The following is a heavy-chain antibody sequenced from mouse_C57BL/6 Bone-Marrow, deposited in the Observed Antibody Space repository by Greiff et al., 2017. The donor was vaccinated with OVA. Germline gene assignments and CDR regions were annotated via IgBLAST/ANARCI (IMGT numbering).Heavy chain of an antibody. D-gene: IGHD2-4*01. V-gene: IGHV5-4*01. J-gene: IGHJ4*01. CDR1: GFTFSSYA. Sequence: EVKVEESGGGLVKPGGSLKLSCAASGFTFSSYAMSWVRQTPEKRLEWVATISDGGSYTYYPDNVKGRFTISRDNAKNNLYLQMSHLKSEDTAMYYCARDDYDGRDYWGQGTSVTVSS. CDR3: ARDDYDGRDY. CDR2: ISDGGSYT.